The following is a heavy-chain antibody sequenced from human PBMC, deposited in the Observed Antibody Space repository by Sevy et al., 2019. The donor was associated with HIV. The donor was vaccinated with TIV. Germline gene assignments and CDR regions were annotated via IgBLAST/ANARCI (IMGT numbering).Heavy chain of an antibody. CDR2: IRSKAYGGTT. D-gene: IGHD1-1*01. Sequence: GSLRLSCTASGFTFGDYAMSWVRQAPGKGLEWVGFIRSKAYGGTTEYAASVKGRFTISRDDSKSIAYLQMNSLKTEDTAVYYCTREYNWNDGGAFDIWGQGTMVTVSS. CDR1: GFTFGDYA. CDR3: TREYNWNDGGAFDI. V-gene: IGHV3-49*04. J-gene: IGHJ3*02.